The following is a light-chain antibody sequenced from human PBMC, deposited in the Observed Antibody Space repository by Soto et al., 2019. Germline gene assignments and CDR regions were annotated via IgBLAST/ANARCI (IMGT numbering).Light chain of an antibody. CDR3: AAWDDTLSGLYV. J-gene: IGLJ1*01. V-gene: IGLV1-47*01. CDR2: RNN. Sequence: QLVLTQPPSASGTPGQRVTISCSGSSSNIGGNYVYWYQQLPGAAPKLLIYRNNLRPSGVPDRFSGSKSGTSVSLAISGLRSEDEADYYCAAWDDTLSGLYVFGTGTKVTVL. CDR1: SSNIGGNY.